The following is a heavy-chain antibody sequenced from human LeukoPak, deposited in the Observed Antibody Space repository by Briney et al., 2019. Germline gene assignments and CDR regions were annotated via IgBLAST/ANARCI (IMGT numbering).Heavy chain of an antibody. D-gene: IGHD1-26*01. V-gene: IGHV3-21*01. CDR1: GFSFSSYN. J-gene: IGHJ6*03. CDR3: ARDPYSGTYGDTYYYYMDV. CDR2: ITSSSTYT. Sequence: GGSLRLSCAASGFSFSSYNMNWVRQTPGRGLEWVSSITSSSTYTFYADSVKGRFTISRDNARNSLYLQMNSLRAEDTAVYYCARDPYSGTYGDTYYYYMDVWGKGTTVTISS.